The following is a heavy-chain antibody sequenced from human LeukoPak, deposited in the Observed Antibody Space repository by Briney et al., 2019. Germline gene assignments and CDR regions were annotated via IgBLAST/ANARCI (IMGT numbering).Heavy chain of an antibody. CDR1: GFTFSGYG. J-gene: IGHJ6*03. V-gene: IGHV3-23*01. D-gene: IGHD3-22*01. CDR2: ISGSGGST. CDR3: AKKPYYDSSGYYSDYYYMDV. Sequence: GGSLRLSCAASGFTFSGYGMSWVRQAPGKGLEWVSAISGSGGSTYYADSVKGRFTISRDNSKNTLYLQMNSLRAEDTAVYYCAKKPYYDSSGYYSDYYYMDVWGKGTTVTISS.